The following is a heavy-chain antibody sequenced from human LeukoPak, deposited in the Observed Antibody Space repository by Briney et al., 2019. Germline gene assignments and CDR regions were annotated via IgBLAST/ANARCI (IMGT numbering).Heavy chain of an antibody. CDR2: ISASGATA. J-gene: IGHJ4*02. V-gene: IGHV3-23*01. D-gene: IGHD6-19*01. CDR3: AKLTSGWFEDF. Sequence: GGSLRLSCAASGFIFRSYGMSWVRQAPGEGLECVSVISASGATANYADSVKGRFTISRDFSKNTLFLQMNSLRAEDTAVYYCAKLTSGWFEDFWGQGTLVTVSS. CDR1: GFIFRSYG.